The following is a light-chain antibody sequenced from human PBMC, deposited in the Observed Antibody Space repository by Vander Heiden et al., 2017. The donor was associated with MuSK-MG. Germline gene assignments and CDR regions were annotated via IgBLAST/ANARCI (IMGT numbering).Light chain of an antibody. CDR2: DAS. Sequence: DIQMTQSPSSLSAYVGDRVTITCQASQGITNYLNWYQQKPGKAPNLLVYDASILQTGVPSRFSGGGSGTDFTLTISSLQPDDAATYYCQQDDNLPLTFGGGTKVEIK. CDR1: QGITNY. J-gene: IGKJ4*01. CDR3: QQDDNLPLT. V-gene: IGKV1-33*01.